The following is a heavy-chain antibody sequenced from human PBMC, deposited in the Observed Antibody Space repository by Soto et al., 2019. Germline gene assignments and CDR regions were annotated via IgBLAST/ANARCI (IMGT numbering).Heavy chain of an antibody. D-gene: IGHD5-18*01. CDR2: IYYSGST. V-gene: IGHV4-30-4*01. J-gene: IGHJ6*02. Sequence: SLTCTVSGGPISSGDYYLSWIRQPPGKGLEWIGYIYYSGSTYYNPSLKSRVTISVDTSKNQFSLKLSSVTAADTAVYYCARGGYRYGPYYYYGMDVWGQGTTVTVSS. CDR1: GGPISSGDYY. CDR3: ARGGYRYGPYYYYGMDV.